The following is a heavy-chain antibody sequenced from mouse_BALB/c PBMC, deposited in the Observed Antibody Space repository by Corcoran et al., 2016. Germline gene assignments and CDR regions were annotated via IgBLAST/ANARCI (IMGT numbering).Heavy chain of an antibody. V-gene: IGHV1S136*01. J-gene: IGHJ1*01. CDR2: INPYNDGT. CDR3: AREGRRGYFDV. Sequence: EVQLQQSGPELVKPGASVKMSCKASGYTFTSYVMHWVKQKPGQGLEWIGYINPYNDGTKYNEKFKGKATLTSDKSSSTAYMELSSLTSEDSAVHYCAREGRRGYFDVWGAGTTVTVSS. CDR1: GYTFTSYV.